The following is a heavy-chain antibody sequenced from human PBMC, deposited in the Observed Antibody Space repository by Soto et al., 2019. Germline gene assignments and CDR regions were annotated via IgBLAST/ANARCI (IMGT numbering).Heavy chain of an antibody. Sequence: QVQLVQSGAEEKKPGASVKVSCKASGYTFSSYAMHWVRQAPGQRLEWMGWINAGNGNTKYSQKFQGRVNITKETSASTAYMGLSSLRSEDTAVYYCARGRPPIDYWGPGTLVTVSS. CDR3: ARGRPPIDY. CDR1: GYTFSSYA. CDR2: INAGNGNT. J-gene: IGHJ4*02. V-gene: IGHV1-3*05.